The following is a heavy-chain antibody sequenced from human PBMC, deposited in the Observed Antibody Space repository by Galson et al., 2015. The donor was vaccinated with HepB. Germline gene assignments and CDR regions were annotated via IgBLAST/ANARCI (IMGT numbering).Heavy chain of an antibody. Sequence: SVKVSCKASGYALISYYMHWVRQAPGQGLEWMGIINPGDSGTSYAQKFQGRVSITSDTSTSTVYMEMSSLRSEDKAVYFCGRGRHYGSWRYVDHLINHFYYYGMDVCGQGTTVTVSS. J-gene: IGHJ6*02. CDR2: INPGDSGT. CDR3: GRGRHYGSWRYVDHLINHFYYYGMDV. D-gene: IGHD3-10*01. V-gene: IGHV1-46*03. CDR1: GYALISYY.